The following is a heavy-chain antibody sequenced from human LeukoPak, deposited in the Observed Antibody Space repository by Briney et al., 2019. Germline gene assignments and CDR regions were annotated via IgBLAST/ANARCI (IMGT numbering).Heavy chain of an antibody. CDR2: IYDSGTT. V-gene: IGHV4-59*01. CDR1: GGSFSGYY. CDR3: ARSVVVTATLRYHYGMDV. Sequence: SETLSLTCAVYGGSFSGYYWSWIRQPPGKGLEWIGYIYDSGTTNYNPSLKSRVTMSVDSSKNHFSLKPTSVTAADTAVYYCARSVVVTATLRYHYGMDVWGQGTTVTVSS. D-gene: IGHD2-21*02. J-gene: IGHJ6*02.